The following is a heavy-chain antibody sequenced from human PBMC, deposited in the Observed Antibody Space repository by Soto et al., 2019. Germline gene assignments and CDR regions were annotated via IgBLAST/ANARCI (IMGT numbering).Heavy chain of an antibody. CDR3: ARGAWVVRPYYFDY. D-gene: IGHD2-15*01. CDR1: GFTFSSYG. V-gene: IGHV3-33*01. Sequence: QVQLVESGGGVVQPGRSLRLSCAASGFTFSSYGMHWVRQAPGKGLEWVAVTWYDGSNKYYADSVKGRFTISRDNSKNTLYLQMNSLRAEDTAVYYCARGAWVVRPYYFDYWGQGTLVTVSS. CDR2: TWYDGSNK. J-gene: IGHJ4*02.